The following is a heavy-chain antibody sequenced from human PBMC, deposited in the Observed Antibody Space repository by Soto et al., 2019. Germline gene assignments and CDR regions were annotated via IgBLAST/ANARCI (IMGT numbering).Heavy chain of an antibody. CDR1: GSSISSNNYY. V-gene: IGHV4-39*01. D-gene: IGHD1-26*01. CDR3: ATTAGY. Sequence: SENLYLTCTVSGSSISSNNYYWGWFRQPPGKGLEWIGSIYNSESTYYNPSLKSRVTISVDTSKNQFSLKLSSVTATDTAVYYCATTAGYWGQGTLVTVPQ. J-gene: IGHJ4*02. CDR2: IYNSEST.